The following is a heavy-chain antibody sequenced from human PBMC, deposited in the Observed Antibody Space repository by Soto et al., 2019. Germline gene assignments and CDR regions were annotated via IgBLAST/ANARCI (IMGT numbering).Heavy chain of an antibody. CDR2: INSDGSSI. V-gene: IGHV3-74*01. J-gene: IGHJ4*02. CDR1: GFTFSNYW. D-gene: IGHD2-8*02. Sequence: GGSLRLSCAASGFTFSNYWVYWVRQAPGKGLVWVSRINSDGSSISYADAVKGRFTISRDNAKNTVYLQMNSLRADDTAVYYCIRSSRGSTDLAYWGQGTLVTVSS. CDR3: IRSSRGSTDLAY.